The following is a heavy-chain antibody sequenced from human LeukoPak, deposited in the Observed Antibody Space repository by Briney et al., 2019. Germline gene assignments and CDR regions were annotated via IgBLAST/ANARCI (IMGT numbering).Heavy chain of an antibody. CDR2: IKQDGREK. J-gene: IGHJ3*02. CDR3: ARRSCSGGSCYNAFDI. D-gene: IGHD2-15*01. V-gene: IGHV3-7*03. CDR1: GFTFSSYW. Sequence: PGGSLRLSCAASGFTFSSYWMSWVRQAPGKGLEWVANIKQDGREKYYVDSVKGRFTISRDNAKNSLYLQMNSLRAEDTAVYYCARRSCSGGSCYNAFDIWGQGTMVTVSS.